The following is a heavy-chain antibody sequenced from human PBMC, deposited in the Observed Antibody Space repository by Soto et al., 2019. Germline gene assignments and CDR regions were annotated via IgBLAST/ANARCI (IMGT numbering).Heavy chain of an antibody. CDR2: ISAYNGNT. Sequence: ASVKVSCKASGYTFTSYGISWVRQAPGQGLERMGWISAYNGNTNYAQKLQGRVTMTTDTYTSTAYMELRSLRSDDTAVYYCARAIGAGPLKLARRGNDAFDIWGQGTMVTVSS. J-gene: IGHJ3*02. CDR1: GYTFTSYG. D-gene: IGHD6-25*01. CDR3: ARAIGAGPLKLARRGNDAFDI. V-gene: IGHV1-18*01.